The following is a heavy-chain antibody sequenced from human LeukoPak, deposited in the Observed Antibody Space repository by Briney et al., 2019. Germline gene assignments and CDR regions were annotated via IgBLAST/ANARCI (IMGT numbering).Heavy chain of an antibody. Sequence: SETLSLTCAVYGGSFSGYYWSWIRQPPGKGLEWIGYIYYSGSTNYNPSLKSRVTISVDTSKNQFSLKLSSVTAADTAVYYCARGITMVRGVIYFDYWGQGTLVTVSS. CDR3: ARGITMVRGVIYFDY. CDR1: GGSFSGYY. D-gene: IGHD3-10*01. CDR2: IYYSGST. V-gene: IGHV4-59*01. J-gene: IGHJ4*02.